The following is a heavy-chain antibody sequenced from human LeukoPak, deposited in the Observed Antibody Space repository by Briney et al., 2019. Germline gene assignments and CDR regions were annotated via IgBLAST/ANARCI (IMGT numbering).Heavy chain of an antibody. V-gene: IGHV3-43*02. CDR3: ATWAFYHNLDV. CDR2: IKADGSGT. D-gene: IGHD2/OR15-2a*01. J-gene: IGHJ6*02. Sequence: GGSLRLSCEASGFTIGPYAMYWVRQGAGRGLEWVAVIKADGSGTFYADPVRGRFTISRDNSKNSLYLQMNSLTSEDTALYYCATWAFYHNLDVWDHGTTVIVSS. CDR1: GFTIGPYA.